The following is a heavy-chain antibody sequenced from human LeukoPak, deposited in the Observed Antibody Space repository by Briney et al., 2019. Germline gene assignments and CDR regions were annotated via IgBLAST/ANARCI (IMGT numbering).Heavy chain of an antibody. J-gene: IGHJ4*02. CDR2: IRYDGSHK. Sequence: GGSLRLSCAASGFTFSDYEMDWVRQSPGKGLEWVAFIRYDGSHKDYADSVKGRFTISRDNSKNTLYLQMNRLRAEDTAIYYCVKVPYFDSSGYHGYWGQGTLVTVSS. CDR3: VKVPYFDSSGYHGY. CDR1: GFTFSDYE. D-gene: IGHD3-22*01. V-gene: IGHV3-30*02.